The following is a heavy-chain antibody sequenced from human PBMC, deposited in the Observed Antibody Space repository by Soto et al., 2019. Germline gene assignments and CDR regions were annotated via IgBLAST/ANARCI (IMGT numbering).Heavy chain of an antibody. CDR2: VSPYNGNA. Sequence: DSVKVSCKTSGYTFSNYAISWVRQAPGQGLEWMGWVSPYNGNANYTEKFQGRVSMTTDTSTTTAYMELTSLTSDDTAIYYCARAISLITAAPAYWGQGTLVTGFS. CDR3: ARAISLITAAPAY. V-gene: IGHV1-18*04. J-gene: IGHJ4*02. D-gene: IGHD3-3*01. CDR1: GYTFSNYA.